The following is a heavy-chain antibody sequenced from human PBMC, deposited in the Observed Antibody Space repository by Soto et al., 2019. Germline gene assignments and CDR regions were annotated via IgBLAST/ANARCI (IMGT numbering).Heavy chain of an antibody. CDR1: GYSFTSYW. CDR2: IYPGDSDT. J-gene: IGHJ4*02. V-gene: IGHV5-51*01. CDR3: ARYVDAAAGTEHFDY. Sequence: GESLKISCKGSGYSFTSYWIGWVRQMPGKGLEWMGIIYPGDSDTRYSPSFQGQVTISADKSISTAYLQWSSLKASDTAMYYCARYVDAAAGTEHFDYWGQGTLVTVSS. D-gene: IGHD6-13*01.